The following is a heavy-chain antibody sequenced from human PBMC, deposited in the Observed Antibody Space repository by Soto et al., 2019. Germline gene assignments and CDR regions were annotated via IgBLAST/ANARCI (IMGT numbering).Heavy chain of an antibody. CDR3: ARGGRDGKHFDL. V-gene: IGHV3-33*01. CDR2: IWYDGSQK. D-gene: IGHD1-26*01. Sequence: SLRLSCAASGFTFSDYSMHWVRQVPGKGLDWVAVIWYDGSQKFYGESVQGRFIISRDNLKNTLFLEVNSVTSEDTAVYFCARGGRDGKHFDLWGQGTLVTVSS. CDR1: GFTFSDYS. J-gene: IGHJ4*02.